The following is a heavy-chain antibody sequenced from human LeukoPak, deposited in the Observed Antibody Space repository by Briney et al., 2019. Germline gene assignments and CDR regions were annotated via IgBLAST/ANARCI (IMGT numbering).Heavy chain of an antibody. V-gene: IGHV3-30-3*01. CDR1: GFTFSSYA. D-gene: IGHD3-22*01. Sequence: GGSLRLSCAASGFTFSSYAMHWVRQAPGKGLEWVAVISYDVSNKYYADSVKGRFTISRDNSKNTLYLQMNSLRAEDTAVYYCAREGMDSSGYYQYYFDYWGQGTLVTVSS. CDR3: AREGMDSSGYYQYYFDY. J-gene: IGHJ4*02. CDR2: ISYDVSNK.